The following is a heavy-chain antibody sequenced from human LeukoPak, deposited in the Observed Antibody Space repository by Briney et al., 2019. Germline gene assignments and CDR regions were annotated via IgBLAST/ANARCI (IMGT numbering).Heavy chain of an antibody. CDR3: ARENRYCSSTSCSYYYYMDV. J-gene: IGHJ6*03. CDR2: IYYSGST. V-gene: IGHV4-59*01. Sequence: SETLSLTCTVSGGSISCYYWSWIRQPPGKGLEWIGYIYYSGSTNYNPSLKSRVTISVDTSKNQFSLKLSSVTAADTAVYYCARENRYCSSTSCSYYYYMDVWGKGTTVTVSS. D-gene: IGHD2-2*01. CDR1: GGSISCYY.